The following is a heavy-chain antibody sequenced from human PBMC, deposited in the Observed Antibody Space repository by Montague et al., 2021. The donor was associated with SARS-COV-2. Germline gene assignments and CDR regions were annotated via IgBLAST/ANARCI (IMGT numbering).Heavy chain of an antibody. CDR3: TRDRDYGDYLNWFNP. Sequence: SLRLSCAASGFTISSYWMSWVRQAPGKGLEWVANIRQDGSDKYYXDSXRGRFTIFRDNAKNSLYLQMNSLTAEDTGVYYCTRDRDYGDYLNWFNPWGQGTLVTVSS. CDR2: IRQDGSDK. V-gene: IGHV3-7*01. CDR1: GFTISSYW. J-gene: IGHJ5*02. D-gene: IGHD4-17*01.